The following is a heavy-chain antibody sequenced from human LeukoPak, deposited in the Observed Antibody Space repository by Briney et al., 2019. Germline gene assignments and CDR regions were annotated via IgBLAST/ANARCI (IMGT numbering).Heavy chain of an antibody. D-gene: IGHD3-22*01. CDR1: NFAFSTYA. CDR3: ARTRAFYYDGGDAFDI. CDR2: ITGSGAGT. Sequence: GGSLRLSCAASNFAFSTYAMTWVRQAPGKGLEWVSSITGSGAGTSYADSVKGRFTISRDNSKSTLFLQMNSLRAEDTAVYYCARTRAFYYDGGDAFDIWGQGTMVTVSS. J-gene: IGHJ3*02. V-gene: IGHV3-23*01.